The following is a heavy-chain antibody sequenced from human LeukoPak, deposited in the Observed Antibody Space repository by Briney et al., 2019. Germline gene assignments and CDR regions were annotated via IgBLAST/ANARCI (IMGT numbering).Heavy chain of an antibody. Sequence: SETLSLTCTVSGGSISSSSYYWGWIRQPPGKGLEWIGSIYYSGSTYYNPSLKSRATISVDTSKNQFSLKLSSVTAADTAVYYCARLRIGGAPADDAFDIWGQGTMVTVSS. CDR1: GGSISSSSYY. D-gene: IGHD4/OR15-4a*01. CDR2: IYYSGST. V-gene: IGHV4-39*07. J-gene: IGHJ3*02. CDR3: ARLRIGGAPADDAFDI.